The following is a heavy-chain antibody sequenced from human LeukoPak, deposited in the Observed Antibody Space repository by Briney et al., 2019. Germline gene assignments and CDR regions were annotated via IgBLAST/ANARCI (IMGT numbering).Heavy chain of an antibody. CDR3: ARLGVAGMFDY. D-gene: IGHD6-19*01. CDR2: IYHSGST. V-gene: IGHV4-39*01. CDR1: GGSISSSSYY. Sequence: SSETLSLTCTVSGGSISSSSYYWGWIRQPPGKGLEWIGSIYHSGSTYYNPSLKSRVTISVDTSKNQFSLKLSSVTAADTAVYYCARLGVAGMFDYWGQGTLVTVSS. J-gene: IGHJ4*02.